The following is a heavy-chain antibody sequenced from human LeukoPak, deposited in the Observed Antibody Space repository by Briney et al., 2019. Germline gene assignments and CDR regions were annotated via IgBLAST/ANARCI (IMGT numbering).Heavy chain of an antibody. V-gene: IGHV3-21*01. Sequence: GGSLRLSCAASGFTFSSYSMNWVRQAPGKGLEWVSSIFSSSSYIFYADSVKGRFTISRDNAKNSLYLQMNSLRAEDTAVYYCARVSTGLRDAFDIWGQGTMVTVSS. CDR2: IFSSSSYI. CDR3: ARVSTGLRDAFDI. D-gene: IGHD2-2*01. J-gene: IGHJ3*02. CDR1: GFTFSSYS.